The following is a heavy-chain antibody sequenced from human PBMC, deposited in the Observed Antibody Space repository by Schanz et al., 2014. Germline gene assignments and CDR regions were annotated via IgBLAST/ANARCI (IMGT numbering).Heavy chain of an antibody. J-gene: IGHJ3*02. CDR3: AKGRFGELSAFDI. CDR2: ISGSGGST. CDR1: GFSFSSYA. Sequence: DVQLLESGGGLVQPGGSLRLSCATSGFSFSSYAMSWVRQAPGKGLEWVSAISGSGGSTYYADSVKGRFTMSRDNTKNSLFLQLNSLRADDTAVYYCAKGRFGELSAFDIWGQGTMVTVSS. D-gene: IGHD3-10*01. V-gene: IGHV3-23*01.